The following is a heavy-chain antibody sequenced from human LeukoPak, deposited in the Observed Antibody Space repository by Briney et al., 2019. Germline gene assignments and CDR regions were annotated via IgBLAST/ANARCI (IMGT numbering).Heavy chain of an antibody. CDR3: ATQRGSYRWGTDFDY. CDR1: GYTFTGYY. J-gene: IGHJ4*02. Sequence: ASVKVSCKASGYTFTGYYMHWVRQAPGQGLEWMGWINPNSGDTKYAQKFQGRVTMTRDTSISTAYMELSRLRSDDTAVYYCATQRGSYRWGTDFDYWRQGTLVTVSS. CDR2: INPNSGDT. V-gene: IGHV1-2*02. D-gene: IGHD3-16*01.